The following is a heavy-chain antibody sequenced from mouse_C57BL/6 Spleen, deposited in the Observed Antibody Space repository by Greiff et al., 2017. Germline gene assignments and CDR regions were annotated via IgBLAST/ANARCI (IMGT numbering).Heavy chain of an antibody. J-gene: IGHJ2*01. Sequence: VKVVESGAELVKPGASVKLSCKASGYTFTEYTIHWVKQRSGQGLEWIGWFYPGSGSIKYNEKFKDKSTLTADKSSSTVYMELSRLTSEDSAVYFCARHEGQKYFDYWGQGTTLTVSS. CDR3: ARHEGQKYFDY. CDR1: GYTFTEYT. V-gene: IGHV1-62-2*01. CDR2: FYPGSGSI.